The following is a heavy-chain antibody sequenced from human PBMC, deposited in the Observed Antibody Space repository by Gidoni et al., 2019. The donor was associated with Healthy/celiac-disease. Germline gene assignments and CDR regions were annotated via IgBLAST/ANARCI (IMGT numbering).Heavy chain of an antibody. CDR1: GFTFDDYA. J-gene: IGHJ5*02. CDR2: ISWDGGST. V-gene: IGHV3-43D*03. CDR3: AKDSSPMTTPSLVPPELDP. D-gene: IGHD4-17*01. Sequence: EVQLVESGGVVVQPGGSLRLSCAASGFTFDDYAMHWVRQAPGKGLEWVSLISWDGGSTYYADSVKGRFTISRDNSKNSLYLQMNSLRAEDTALYYCAKDSSPMTTPSLVPPELDPWGQGTLVTVSS.